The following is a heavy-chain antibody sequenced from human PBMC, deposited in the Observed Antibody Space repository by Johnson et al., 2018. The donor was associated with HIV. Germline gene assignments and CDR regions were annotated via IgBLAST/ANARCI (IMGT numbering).Heavy chain of an antibody. J-gene: IGHJ3*02. D-gene: IGHD5-18*01. CDR1: GFTFDDYA. CDR3: ARHEYSYVFDAFDI. V-gene: IGHV3-20*04. CDR2: INWNGGST. Sequence: VQLVESGGGVVRPGGSLRLSCAASGFTFDDYAMRWVRQPPGKGLEWVSNINWNGGSTGYEDSVKGGFTISRDESKNSLHLQMNSLRAEDTALYYCARHEYSYVFDAFDIWGQGTVVTVSS.